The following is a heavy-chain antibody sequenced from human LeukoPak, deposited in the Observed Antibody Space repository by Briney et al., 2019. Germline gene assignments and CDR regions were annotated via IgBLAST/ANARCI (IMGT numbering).Heavy chain of an antibody. V-gene: IGHV4-39*01. Sequence: SETLSLTCSVSSGSISNSNFYWGWIRQPPGKGLEWIGSIFYSGSTYYNPSLKSRVTISVDTSKNQFSLKLNSVTAADTAVYYCARALRYYGSGSYKFDYWGQGTLVTVSS. CDR1: SGSISNSNFY. J-gene: IGHJ4*02. CDR3: ARALRYYGSGSYKFDY. CDR2: IFYSGST. D-gene: IGHD3-10*01.